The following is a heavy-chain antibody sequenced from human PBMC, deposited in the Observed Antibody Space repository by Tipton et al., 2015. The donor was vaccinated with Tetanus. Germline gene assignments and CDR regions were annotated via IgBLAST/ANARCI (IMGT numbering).Heavy chain of an antibody. V-gene: IGHV3-33*01. CDR3: AREADCSGGSCYSGDFDY. D-gene: IGHD2-15*01. J-gene: IGHJ4*02. CDR2: IWYDGSDR. CDR1: GFSFSSYG. Sequence: SLRLSCAASGFSFSSYGMHWVRQAPGKGLEWVSVIWYDGSDRYYADSVKGRFTISGDNSKNMLYLQMNSLRAEDTAVYYCAREADCSGGSCYSGDFDYWGQGTLVTVSS.